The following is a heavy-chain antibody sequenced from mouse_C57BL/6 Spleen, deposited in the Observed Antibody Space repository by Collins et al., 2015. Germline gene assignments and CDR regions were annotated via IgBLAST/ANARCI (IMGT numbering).Heavy chain of an antibody. Sequence: QVQLQQSGPELVKPGASVKISCKASGYAFSSSWMNWVKQRPGKGLEWIGRIYPGDGDTNYNGKFKGKATLTADKPSSTAYMQLSSLTSEDSAVYFCARGYSEGYWGQGTTLTVSS. CDR2: IYPGDGDT. V-gene: IGHV1-82*01. CDR1: GYAFSSSW. J-gene: IGHJ2*01. CDR3: ARGYSEGY. D-gene: IGHD2-14*01.